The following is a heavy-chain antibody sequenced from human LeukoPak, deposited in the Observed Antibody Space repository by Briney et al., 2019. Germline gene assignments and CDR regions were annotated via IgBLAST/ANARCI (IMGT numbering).Heavy chain of an antibody. CDR3: ARDYRLLWFGESRAYFDY. D-gene: IGHD3-10*01. V-gene: IGHV3-7*01. Sequence: ETGGSLRLSCAASGFTFSSYGMSWVRQAPGKGLEWVANIKQDGSEKYYVDSVKGRFTISRDNAKNSLYLQMNSLRAEDTAVYYCARDYRLLWFGESRAYFDYWGQGTLVTVSS. J-gene: IGHJ4*02. CDR2: IKQDGSEK. CDR1: GFTFSSYG.